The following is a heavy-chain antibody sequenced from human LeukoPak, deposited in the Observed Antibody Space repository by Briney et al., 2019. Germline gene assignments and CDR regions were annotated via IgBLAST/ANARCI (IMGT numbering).Heavy chain of an antibody. J-gene: IGHJ3*02. V-gene: IGHV4-38-2*02. Sequence: SETLSLTXTVSGYSISSGYYWGWIRQPPGKGLEWIGSIYYSGSTYYNPSLKSRVTTPVDTSKNQFSLKLSSVTAADTAVYYCAGRFCGGDCYLENGAFDIWGQGTMVTVSS. D-gene: IGHD2-21*01. CDR2: IYYSGST. CDR1: GYSISSGYY. CDR3: AGRFCGGDCYLENGAFDI.